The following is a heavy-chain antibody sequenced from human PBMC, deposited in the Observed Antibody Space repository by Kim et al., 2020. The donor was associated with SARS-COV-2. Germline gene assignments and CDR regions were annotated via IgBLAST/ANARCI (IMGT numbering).Heavy chain of an antibody. D-gene: IGHD3-10*01. Sequence: ASVKVSCKASGYTFTDYHIHWVRQAPGQGLEWMGRLSANSGGTNYAQRFQGRVTMTRAPSSTHFYSGLTRRSSEATAGYSGAGSSPPTFDYWGPGSLVT. CDR3: AGSSPPTFDY. CDR1: GYTFTDYH. V-gene: IGHV1-2*06. CDR2: LSANSGGT. J-gene: IGHJ4*02.